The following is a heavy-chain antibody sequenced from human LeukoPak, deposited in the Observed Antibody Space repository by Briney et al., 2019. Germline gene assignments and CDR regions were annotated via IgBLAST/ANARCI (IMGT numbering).Heavy chain of an antibody. Sequence: ASVKVSCKASGYTFTSYYMHWVRQAPGQGLEWMGVINPSGGSTSYAQKFQGRVTMSRDTSTSTVYMELSSLTSEDTAVYYCATWDGRYSSGWSPFDYWGQGTLVTVSS. V-gene: IGHV1-46*01. CDR2: INPSGGST. J-gene: IGHJ4*02. CDR1: GYTFTSYY. CDR3: ATWDGRYSSGWSPFDY. D-gene: IGHD6-19*01.